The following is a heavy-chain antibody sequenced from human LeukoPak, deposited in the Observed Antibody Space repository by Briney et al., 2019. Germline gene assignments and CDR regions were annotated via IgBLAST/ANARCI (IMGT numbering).Heavy chain of an antibody. Sequence: PGGSLRLSCAASGFTFSDYYMSWIRQAPGKGLEWVSYIRDSASTIYYAASVKGRFTISRDNAKNSLYLQMNSVRAEDTAVYYCAGGGFSADYWGQGTLVTVSS. V-gene: IGHV3-11*04. CDR2: IRDSASTI. J-gene: IGHJ4*02. CDR1: GFTFSDYY. CDR3: AGGGFSADY.